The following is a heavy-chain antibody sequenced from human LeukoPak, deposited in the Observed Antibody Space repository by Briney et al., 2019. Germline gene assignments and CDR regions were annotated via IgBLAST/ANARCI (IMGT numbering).Heavy chain of an antibody. V-gene: IGHV3-21*01. J-gene: IGHJ3*02. CDR3: AREGALTVTKDAFDI. Sequence: PGGSLRLSCAASGFTFSNYNMNWVRQAPGKGLEWVSSISSSSSYIYYADSVKGRFTISRDNAKISLYLQMNSLRAEDTAVYYCAREGALTVTKDAFDIWGQGTMVTVSS. CDR1: GFTFSNYN. CDR2: ISSSSSYI. D-gene: IGHD4-17*01.